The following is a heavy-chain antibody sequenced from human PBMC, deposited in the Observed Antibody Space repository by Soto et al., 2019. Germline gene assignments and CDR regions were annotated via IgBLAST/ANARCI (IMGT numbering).Heavy chain of an antibody. J-gene: IGHJ4*02. V-gene: IGHV4-59*01. Sequence: TLSLTCSVSGVSISSYFWSWIRQPPGRGLEWIGYTYHRGSTNYSPSLKSRVAISLDTSENQFSLKVNSVTAADTAVYYCARIGGYHGPLDSWGQGTLVTVSS. D-gene: IGHD3-16*02. CDR3: ARIGGYHGPLDS. CDR1: GVSISSYF. CDR2: TYHRGST.